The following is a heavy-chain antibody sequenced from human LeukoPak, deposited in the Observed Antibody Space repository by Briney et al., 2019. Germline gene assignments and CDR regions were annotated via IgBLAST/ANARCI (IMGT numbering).Heavy chain of an antibody. CDR3: ASGVDDSSGYSYSFDY. V-gene: IGHV1-69*13. D-gene: IGHD3-22*01. CDR2: IIPIFGTA. J-gene: IGHJ4*02. CDR1: GGTFSSYA. Sequence: SVKVSCKASGGTFSSYAISWVRQAPGQGLEWMGGIIPIFGTANYAQKFQGSVTITADESTSTAYMELSSLRSEDTAVYYCASGVDDSSGYSYSFDYWGQGTLVTVSS.